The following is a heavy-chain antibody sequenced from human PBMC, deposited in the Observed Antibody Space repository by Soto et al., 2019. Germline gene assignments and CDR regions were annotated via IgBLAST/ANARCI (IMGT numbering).Heavy chain of an antibody. CDR1: GGSISSYY. CDR2: IYYSGST. D-gene: IGHD6-13*01. Sequence: LSLTCTVSGGSISSYYWSWIRQPPGKGLEWIGYIYYSGSTNYNPSLKSRVTISVDTSKNQFSLKLSSVTAADMAVYYCARVRVAAAGINWFDPWGQGTLVTVSS. CDR3: ARVRVAAAGINWFDP. V-gene: IGHV4-59*01. J-gene: IGHJ5*02.